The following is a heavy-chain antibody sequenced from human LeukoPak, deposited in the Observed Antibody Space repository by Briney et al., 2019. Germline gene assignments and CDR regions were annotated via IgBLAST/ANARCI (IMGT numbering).Heavy chain of an antibody. J-gene: IGHJ4*02. CDR3: ARERWLQSGIFDY. D-gene: IGHD5-24*01. V-gene: IGHV4-30-2*01. CDR1: GGSISSGGYY. CDR2: IYHSGST. Sequence: SETLSLTCTVSGGSISSGGYYWSWIRQPPGKGLEWIGYIYHSGSTYYNPSLKSRVTISVDRSKNQFSLKLSSVTAADTAVYYCARERWLQSGIFDYWGQGTLVTVSS.